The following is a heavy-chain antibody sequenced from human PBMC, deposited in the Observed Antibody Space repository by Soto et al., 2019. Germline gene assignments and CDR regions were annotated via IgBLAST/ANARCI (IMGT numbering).Heavy chain of an antibody. J-gene: IGHJ4*02. CDR3: ARDRVRDCSGGSCYYSRFDY. CDR2: TYYRSKWYN. Sequence: SQTLSLTCAISGDSVSSNSAAWNWIRQSPSRGLEWLGRTYYRSKWYNDYAVSVKSRITINPDTSKNQFSLQLNSVTPEDTAVYYCARDRVRDCSGGSCYYSRFDYWGQGTLVTVSS. D-gene: IGHD2-15*01. V-gene: IGHV6-1*01. CDR1: GDSVSSNSAA.